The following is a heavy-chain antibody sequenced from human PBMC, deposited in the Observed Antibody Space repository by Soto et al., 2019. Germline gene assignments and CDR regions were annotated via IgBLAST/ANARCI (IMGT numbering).Heavy chain of an antibody. CDR1: GDSISSGDYY. Sequence: QVQLQESGPGLVKPSQTLSLTCSVSGDSISSGDYYWSWIRQPPGKGLEWIGCIYYSGNTYYNPSLKRRGSRSVDTSKNQFSLKLNSVTAADAAVYYCAXDXXXXXXXXGPLEYWGQGTLVTVSS. CDR3: AXDXXXXXXXXGPLEY. V-gene: IGHV4-30-4*01. CDR2: IYYSGNT. J-gene: IGHJ4*02.